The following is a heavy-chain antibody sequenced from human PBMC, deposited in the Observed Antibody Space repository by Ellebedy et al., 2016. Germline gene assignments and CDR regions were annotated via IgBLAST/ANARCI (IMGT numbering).Heavy chain of an antibody. CDR3: ARVASGWYYYYMDV. J-gene: IGHJ6*03. CDR1: GGSISSSSYY. V-gene: IGHV4-39*07. Sequence: SETLSLTXTVSGGSISSSSYYWGWIRQPPGKGLEWIGSIYYSGSTYYNPSLKSRVTMSVDTSKNQFSLKLSSVTAADTAVYYCARVASGWYYYYMDVWGKGTTVTVSS. CDR2: IYYSGST. D-gene: IGHD6-19*01.